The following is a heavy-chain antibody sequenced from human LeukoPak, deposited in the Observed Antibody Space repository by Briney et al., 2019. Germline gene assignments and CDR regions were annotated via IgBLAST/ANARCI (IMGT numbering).Heavy chain of an antibody. V-gene: IGHV3-23*01. Sequence: GGSLRLSCAASGFTFSSYAMSWVRQAPGKGLEWVSAISGSGGSTYYADSVKGRFTISRDNSKNTLYLQMNSLRAEDTAVYYCAKDPNDYVWGSYARLRSDYWGQGTLVTVSS. D-gene: IGHD3-16*01. J-gene: IGHJ4*02. CDR1: GFTFSSYA. CDR3: AKDPNDYVWGSYARLRSDY. CDR2: ISGSGGST.